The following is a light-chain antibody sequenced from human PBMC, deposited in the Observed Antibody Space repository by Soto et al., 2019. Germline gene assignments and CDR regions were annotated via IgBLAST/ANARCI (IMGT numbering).Light chain of an antibody. CDR1: QDISTL. CDR3: QQYYSYPRT. Sequence: IQMTQSPSSVSASIGDTVTITCRASQDISTLLAWYQQKPGKAPKLLIYAASTLQSGVPSRFSGSGSGTDFTLTISCLQSEDFATYYCQQYYSYPRTFGQGTKVEIK. J-gene: IGKJ1*01. CDR2: AAS. V-gene: IGKV1-8*01.